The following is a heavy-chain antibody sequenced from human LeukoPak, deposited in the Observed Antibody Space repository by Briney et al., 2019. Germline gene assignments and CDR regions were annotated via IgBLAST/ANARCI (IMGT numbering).Heavy chain of an antibody. CDR1: GCTFSSYA. CDR2: IIPSLGIT. D-gene: IGHD6-6*01. Sequence: GSSVKVSCKASGCTFSSYAISWVRQAPGQGLEWMGRIIPSLGITSYAQKFQGRVTMTRDMSTSTVYMELSSLRSEDTAVYYCARDPDDYSSSSGHWFDPWGQGTLVTVSS. CDR3: ARDPDDYSSSSGHWFDP. V-gene: IGHV1-69*04. J-gene: IGHJ5*02.